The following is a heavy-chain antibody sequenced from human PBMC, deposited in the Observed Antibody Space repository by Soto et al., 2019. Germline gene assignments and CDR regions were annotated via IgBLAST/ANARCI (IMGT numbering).Heavy chain of an antibody. V-gene: IGHV1-18*01. CDR3: ATRDDSSGYYLSGAFDI. J-gene: IGHJ3*02. D-gene: IGHD3-22*01. CDR2: ISAYNGNT. Sequence: ASVKVSCKASGYTFTSYGISWVRQAPGQGLEWMGRISAYNGNTNYAQKLQGRVTMTTDTSTSTAYMELRSPRSDDTAVYYCATRDDSSGYYLSGAFDIWGQGTMVTVSS. CDR1: GYTFTSYG.